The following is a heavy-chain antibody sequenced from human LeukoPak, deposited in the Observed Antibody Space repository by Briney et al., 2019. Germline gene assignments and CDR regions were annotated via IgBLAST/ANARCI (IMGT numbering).Heavy chain of an antibody. CDR1: GFTFSTYS. CDR3: ARASFQRWLQLGGD. J-gene: IGHJ4*02. CDR2: ISSSSSTV. V-gene: IGHV3-48*02. D-gene: IGHD5-24*01. Sequence: GGSLRLSCTASGFTFSTYSMNWVRQAPGKGLEWVSYISSSSSTVYYADSVKGRFTISRDNAKNSLYLQMNSLRDEDTAVYYCARASFQRWLQLGGDWGQGTLVTVSS.